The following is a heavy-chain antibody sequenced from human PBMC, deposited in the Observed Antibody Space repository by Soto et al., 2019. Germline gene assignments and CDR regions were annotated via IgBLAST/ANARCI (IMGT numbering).Heavy chain of an antibody. CDR2: IYYSGST. V-gene: IGHV4-59*01. Sequence: CIRQPPGKGLEWIGYIYYSGSTNYNPSLKSRVTISVDTSKNQFSLKLSSVTAADTAVYYCARVWGGAFDIWGQGTMVSVSS. CDR3: ARVWGGAFDI. D-gene: IGHD3-10*01. J-gene: IGHJ3*02.